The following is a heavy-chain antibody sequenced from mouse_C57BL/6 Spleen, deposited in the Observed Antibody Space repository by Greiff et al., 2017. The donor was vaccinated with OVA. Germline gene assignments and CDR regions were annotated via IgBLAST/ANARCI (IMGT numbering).Heavy chain of an antibody. CDR2: IDPSDSYT. J-gene: IGHJ2*01. CDR1: GYTFTSYW. Sequence: QVQLQQPGAELVMPGASVKLSCKASGYTFTSYWMHWVKQRPGQGLEWIGEIDPSDSYTNYNQKFKGKSTLTVDKSSSTAYMQLSSLTSEDSAAYYCARWDYDGGFDYWGQGTTLTVSS. CDR3: ARWDYDGGFDY. V-gene: IGHV1-69*01. D-gene: IGHD2-4*01.